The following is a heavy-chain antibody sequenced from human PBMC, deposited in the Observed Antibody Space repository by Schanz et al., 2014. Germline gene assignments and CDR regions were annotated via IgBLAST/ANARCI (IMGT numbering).Heavy chain of an antibody. V-gene: IGHV3-11*04. CDR3: ASNRPYGTTWLGAFDY. D-gene: IGHD6-13*01. CDR1: GFIFNDYY. Sequence: QVQLVESGGGLVKPGGSLRLSCAASGFIFNDYYMNWIRQAPGKGLEWLSYISRDGTTSYYADSVRGRFTISRDNAKNSLYLQMHSLRDEDTAVYYCASNRPYGTTWLGAFDYWGQGTRVTVSS. CDR2: ISRDGTTS. J-gene: IGHJ4*02.